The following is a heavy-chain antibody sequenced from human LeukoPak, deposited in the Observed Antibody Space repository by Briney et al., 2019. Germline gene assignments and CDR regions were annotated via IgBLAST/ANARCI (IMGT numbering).Heavy chain of an antibody. CDR1: GFTFSNYA. D-gene: IGHD6-13*01. V-gene: IGHV3-23*01. CDR2: IRSTGGTT. CDR3: ARADRYGTTWYGRVDY. J-gene: IGHJ4*02. Sequence: QTGGSLRLSCGASGFTFSNYAMSWVRQAPGKGLESVSDIRSTGGTTAYADSVKGRSTISRDNSRNTLYLQMNSLRAEDTAVYYCARADRYGTTWYGRVDYWCQGTLVTVSS.